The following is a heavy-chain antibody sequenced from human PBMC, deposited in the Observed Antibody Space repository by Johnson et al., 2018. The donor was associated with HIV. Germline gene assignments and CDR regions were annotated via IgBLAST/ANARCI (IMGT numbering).Heavy chain of an antibody. J-gene: IGHJ3*02. CDR2: IKQDGSEK. CDR3: ASGGHYDLNAFDI. V-gene: IGHV3-7*01. CDR1: RLTFSRYG. Sequence: VQLVESGGGVVQPGRSLRLSCAASRLTFSRYGMHWVRQAPGKGLEWVANIKQDGSEKYYVDSVKGRFTISRDNAKNSLYLQMNSLRPEDTAVYYCASGGHYDLNAFDIWGQGTMVTVSS. D-gene: IGHD3-16*01.